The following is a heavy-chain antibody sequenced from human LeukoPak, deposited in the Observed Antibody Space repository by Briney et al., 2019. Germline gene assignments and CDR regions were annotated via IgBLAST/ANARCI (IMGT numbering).Heavy chain of an antibody. D-gene: IGHD2-15*01. CDR2: INHSGST. CDR1: GGSFSGYY. V-gene: IGHV4-34*01. J-gene: IGHJ4*02. Sequence: PETLSLTCAVYGGSFSGYYWSWIRQPPGKGLEWIGEINHSGSTNYNPSLKSRVTISVDTSKNQFSLKLSSVTAADTAVYYCARGSQSLGYCSGGSCRAKIFDYWGQGTLVTVSP. CDR3: ARGSQSLGYCSGGSCRAKIFDY.